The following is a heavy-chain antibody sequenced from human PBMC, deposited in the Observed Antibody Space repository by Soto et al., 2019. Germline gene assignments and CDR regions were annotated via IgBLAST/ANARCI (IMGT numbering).Heavy chain of an antibody. CDR2: ISGSGGST. D-gene: IGHD6-6*01. CDR1: GFTFSSYA. CDR3: AKVRIAALLLPRLDAFDI. J-gene: IGHJ3*02. Sequence: PWGSLRLSCAASGFTFSSYAMSWVRQAPGKGLEWVSAISGSGGSTYYADSVKGRFTISRDNSKNTLYLQMNSLRAEDTAVYYCAKVRIAALLLPRLDAFDIWGQGTMVTVS. V-gene: IGHV3-23*01.